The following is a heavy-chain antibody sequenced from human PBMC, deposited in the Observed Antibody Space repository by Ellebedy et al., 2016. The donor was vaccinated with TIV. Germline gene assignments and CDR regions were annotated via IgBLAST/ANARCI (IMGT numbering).Heavy chain of an antibody. Sequence: ASVKVSXKASRGTFSSYAISWVRQAPGQGLEWMGRIIPILGIANYAQKFQGRVTITADKSTSTAYMELSSLRSEDTAVYYCARVDTAMGHYYYYGMDVWGQGTTVTVSS. V-gene: IGHV1-69*04. CDR1: RGTFSSYA. CDR2: IIPILGIA. J-gene: IGHJ6*02. D-gene: IGHD5-18*01. CDR3: ARVDTAMGHYYYYGMDV.